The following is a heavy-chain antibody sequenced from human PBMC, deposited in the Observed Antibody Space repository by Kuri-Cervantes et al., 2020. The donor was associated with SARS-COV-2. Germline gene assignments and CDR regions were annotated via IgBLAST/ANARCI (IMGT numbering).Heavy chain of an antibody. Sequence: ASVKVSCKASGYTFTSYYMHWVRQAPGQGLEWMGIINPSGGSTSYAQKFQGRVTMTRGTSTSTVYMELSTLRSEDTAVYYCATDFSVHGDWYFGYWGQGTLVTVSS. J-gene: IGHJ4*02. V-gene: IGHV1-46*01. D-gene: IGHD3/OR15-3a*01. CDR1: GYTFTSYY. CDR3: ATDFSVHGDWYFGY. CDR2: INPSGGST.